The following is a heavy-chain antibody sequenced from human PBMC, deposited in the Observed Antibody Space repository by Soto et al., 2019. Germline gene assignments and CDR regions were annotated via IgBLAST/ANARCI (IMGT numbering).Heavy chain of an antibody. Sequence: APVKVSCKASGDTCKNYGIIWVRQAPGQGLEWLGWINAYNADTEYAERFQGIVTMTTDTSTSTAYMELRSLISDDTAVYCCAHVYCVSATFSVIKTNFVPWGEGTLV. CDR1: GDTCKNYG. J-gene: IGHJ5*02. D-gene: IGHD3-10*01. CDR3: AHVYCVSATFSVIKTNFVP. CDR2: INAYNADT. V-gene: IGHV1-18*04.